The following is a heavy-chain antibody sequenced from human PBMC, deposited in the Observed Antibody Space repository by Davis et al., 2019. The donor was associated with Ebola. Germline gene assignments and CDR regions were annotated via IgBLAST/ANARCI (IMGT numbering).Heavy chain of an antibody. CDR3: AKVLSRNAAYGMDV. V-gene: IGHV3-23*01. CDR2: FGGSGGGT. D-gene: IGHD1-1*01. Sequence: GGSLRLSCAASGFPFSLFAMSWVRRAPGKGLEWVSSFGGSGGGTYYADSVKGRFTISRDNSKRTLDLQMNSLRAEDSAVYYCAKVLSRNAAYGMDVWGQGATVTVSS. CDR1: GFPFSLFA. J-gene: IGHJ6*02.